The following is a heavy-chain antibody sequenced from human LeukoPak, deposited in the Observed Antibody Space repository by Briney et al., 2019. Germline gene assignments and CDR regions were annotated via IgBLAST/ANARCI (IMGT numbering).Heavy chain of an antibody. CDR2: IKSKTDGGTT. V-gene: IGHV3-15*01. Sequence: GGSLRLSCAASGFTFSNSWMSWVRQAPGKGLEWVGRIKSKTDGGTTDYAAPVKGRFTISRDDSKNTLYLQMNSLKTEDTAVYYCTTHLDYGDYSFDYWGQGTLVTVSS. CDR1: GFTFSNSW. CDR3: TTHLDYGDYSFDY. J-gene: IGHJ4*02. D-gene: IGHD4-17*01.